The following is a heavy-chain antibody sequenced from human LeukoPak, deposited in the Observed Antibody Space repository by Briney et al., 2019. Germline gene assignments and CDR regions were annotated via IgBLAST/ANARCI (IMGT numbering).Heavy chain of an antibody. CDR2: IRSKAYGGTT. D-gene: IGHD6-19*01. J-gene: IGHJ4*02. Sequence: PGGSLRLSCTASGFTFGDYAMSWFRQAPGKGLEWVGFIRSKAYGGTTEYAASVKGRFTISRDDSKSIAYLQMNSLKTEDTAVYYCTRESTEEQWLVPYFDYWGQGTLVTVSS. CDR3: TRESTEEQWLVPYFDY. CDR1: GFTFGDYA. V-gene: IGHV3-49*03.